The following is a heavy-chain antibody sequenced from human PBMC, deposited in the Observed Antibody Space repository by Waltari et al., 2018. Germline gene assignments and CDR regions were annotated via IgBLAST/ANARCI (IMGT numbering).Heavy chain of an antibody. J-gene: IGHJ3*02. CDR2: ISWDGGST. D-gene: IGHD1-26*01. V-gene: IGHV3-43D*04. CDR1: GFTFDDYA. CDR3: AKDMTSEGRGAFDI. Sequence: EVQLVESGGVVVQPGGSLRLSCAASGFTFDDYAMHWVRQAPGKGLEWVSLISWDGGSTYYADSVKGRFTISRDNSKNSLYLQMNSLRAEDTALYYCAKDMTSEGRGAFDIWGQGTMVTVSS.